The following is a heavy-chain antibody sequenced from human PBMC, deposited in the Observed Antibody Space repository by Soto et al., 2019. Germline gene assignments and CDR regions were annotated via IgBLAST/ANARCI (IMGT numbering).Heavy chain of an antibody. V-gene: IGHV3-21*01. D-gene: IGHD5-18*01. CDR3: AIDTDVDTAMFNFDD. Sequence: GGSLRLSCAASGFTFSSYSMNWVRQAPGKGLEWVSSISSSSSYIYYADSVKGRFTISRDNAKNTLYLQMNSLRAEDTAVYYCAIDTDVDTAMFNFDDRGEGTLVTVSS. J-gene: IGHJ4*02. CDR2: ISSSSSYI. CDR1: GFTFSSYS.